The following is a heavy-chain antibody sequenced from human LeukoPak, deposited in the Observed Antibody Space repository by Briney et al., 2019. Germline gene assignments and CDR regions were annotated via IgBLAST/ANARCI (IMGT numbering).Heavy chain of an antibody. J-gene: IGHJ5*02. D-gene: IGHD1-26*01. CDR1: GYIFTDYH. V-gene: IGHV1-2*02. CDR2: INPKNDFT. CDR3: ARMTWGVNWLDP. Sequence: ASVTVSCKASGYIFTDYHIHWVRQAPGQGLEYMGWINPKNDFTYYTQNFQGRVAMTRDTSMTKVYMELTSLKSDDTAVYYCARMTWGVNWLDPWGQGTPVTVSS.